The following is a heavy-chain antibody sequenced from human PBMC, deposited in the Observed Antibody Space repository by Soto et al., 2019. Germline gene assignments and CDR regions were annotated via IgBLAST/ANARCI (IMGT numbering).Heavy chain of an antibody. CDR1: GGTFSSYA. D-gene: IGHD2-8*01. CDR2: IIPIFGTA. Sequence: SVKVSCKASGGTFSSYAISWVRQAPGQGLEWMGGIIPIFGTANYAQKFQGRVTITADESTSTAYMELSSLKTEDTAVYYCVTWMYYRGYWGQGTLVTVSS. J-gene: IGHJ4*02. CDR3: VTWMYYRGY. V-gene: IGHV1-69*13.